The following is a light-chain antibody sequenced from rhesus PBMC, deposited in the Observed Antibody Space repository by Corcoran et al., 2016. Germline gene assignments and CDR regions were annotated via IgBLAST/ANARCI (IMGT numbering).Light chain of an antibody. Sequence: DIQMTQSPSSLSASVGDTVTITCRASHSISSWLAWYQQKPGKAPKLLIYKASSLQSGVPSRFRGSGSGTDFTLTISSLQSEDFATYYCQQYSSSPRTFGQGTKVEIK. CDR1: HSISSW. J-gene: IGKJ1*01. CDR2: KAS. CDR3: QQYSSSPRT. V-gene: IGKV1-22*01.